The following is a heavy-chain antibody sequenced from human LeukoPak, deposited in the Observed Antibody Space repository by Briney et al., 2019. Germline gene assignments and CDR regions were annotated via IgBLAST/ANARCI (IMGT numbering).Heavy chain of an antibody. V-gene: IGHV4-39*07. Sequence: SETLSLTCTVSGGSISSSSYYWGWIRQPPGKGLEWIGSIDYSGSTYYNPSLKSRVTISVDTSKNQFSLKLSSVTAADTAVYYCARKYYYGSGSRTGFDPWGQGTLVTVSS. CDR3: ARKYYYGSGSRTGFDP. J-gene: IGHJ5*02. CDR2: IDYSGST. D-gene: IGHD3-10*01. CDR1: GGSISSSSYY.